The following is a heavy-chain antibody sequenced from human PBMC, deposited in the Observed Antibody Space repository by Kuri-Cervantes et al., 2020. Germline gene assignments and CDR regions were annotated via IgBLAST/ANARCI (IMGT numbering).Heavy chain of an antibody. CDR3: AREVVAASLYYYYYYGMDV. Sequence: LPLTCAAPGFTFADYAMPWVRQAPGKGLEWVSGISWNRGSIGYADSVKGRFTISRDNAKNSLYLQMNSLRAEDTAVYYCAREVVAASLYYYYYYGMDVWGQGTTVTVSS. V-gene: IGHV3-9*01. D-gene: IGHD2-15*01. CDR1: GFTFADYA. J-gene: IGHJ6*02. CDR2: ISWNRGSI.